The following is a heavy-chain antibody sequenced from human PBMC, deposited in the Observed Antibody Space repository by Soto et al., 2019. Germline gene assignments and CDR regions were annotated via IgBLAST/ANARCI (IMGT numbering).Heavy chain of an antibody. CDR2: INPNSGGT. D-gene: IGHD2-2*01. Sequence: ASVKVSCKASGYTFTGYYMHWVRQAPGQGLEWMGWINPNSGGTNYAQKFQGWVTMTRDTSISTAYMELSRLRSDDTALYYCARVFTRYCSSTSCYGLGYWGQGTLVTVSS. V-gene: IGHV1-2*04. CDR1: GYTFTGYY. J-gene: IGHJ4*02. CDR3: ARVFTRYCSSTSCYGLGY.